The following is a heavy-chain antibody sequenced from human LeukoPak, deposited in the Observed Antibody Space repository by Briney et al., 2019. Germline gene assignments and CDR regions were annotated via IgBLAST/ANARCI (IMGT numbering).Heavy chain of an antibody. Sequence: GGSLRLSCAASGFTFSSYGMHWVRQAPGKGLEWVAFIRYDGSNKYYADSVKGRFTISRDNAKNSLSLQMNSLRAEDTAVYYCARDQSPYCSGGSCYFYYYYYMDVWGKGTTVTVSS. D-gene: IGHD2-15*01. V-gene: IGHV3-30*02. J-gene: IGHJ6*03. CDR1: GFTFSSYG. CDR2: IRYDGSNK. CDR3: ARDQSPYCSGGSCYFYYYYYMDV.